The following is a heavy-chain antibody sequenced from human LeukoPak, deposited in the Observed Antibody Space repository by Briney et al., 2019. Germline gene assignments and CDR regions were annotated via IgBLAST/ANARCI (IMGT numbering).Heavy chain of an antibody. V-gene: IGHV3-30*02. J-gene: IGHJ4*02. CDR2: IRHDEANS. CDR1: GFNLNSYA. Sequence: SGGSLRLSCAVSGFNLNSYAMHWVRQAPGKGLEWVAVIRHDEANSFYADSVQSRFTISRDTSKKLLYLQMNSLRVEDTAVYYCAKEYTPSSPLGELDSWGQGTLVTVSS. CDR3: AKEYTPSSPLGELDS. D-gene: IGHD6-6*01.